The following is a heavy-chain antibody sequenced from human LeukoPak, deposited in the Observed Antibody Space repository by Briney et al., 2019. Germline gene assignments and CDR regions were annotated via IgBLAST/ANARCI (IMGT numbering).Heavy chain of an antibody. Sequence: GESLKISCKGSGYSFTSYWIGWVRRMPGKGLEWMGIIYPGDSDTRYSPSFQGQVTISADKSISTAYLQWSSLKASDTAMYYCARRTTYYYDSSDHYYFDYWGQGTLVTVSS. V-gene: IGHV5-51*01. CDR1: GYSFTSYW. D-gene: IGHD3-22*01. CDR2: IYPGDSDT. CDR3: ARRTTYYYDSSDHYYFDY. J-gene: IGHJ4*02.